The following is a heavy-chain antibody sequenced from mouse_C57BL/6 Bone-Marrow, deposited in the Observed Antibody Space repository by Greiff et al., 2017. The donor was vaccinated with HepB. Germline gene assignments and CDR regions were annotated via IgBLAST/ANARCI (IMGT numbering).Heavy chain of an antibody. V-gene: IGHV1-81*01. CDR3: ARERGYGPFAY. CDR1: GYTFTSYG. D-gene: IGHD2-2*01. Sequence: QVQLQQSGAELARPGASVKLSCKASGYTFTSYGISWVKQRTGQGLEWIGEIYPRSGNTYYNEKFKGKATLTADKSSSTAYMELRSLTSEDSSVYFCARERGYGPFAYWGQGTLVTVSA. CDR2: IYPRSGNT. J-gene: IGHJ3*01.